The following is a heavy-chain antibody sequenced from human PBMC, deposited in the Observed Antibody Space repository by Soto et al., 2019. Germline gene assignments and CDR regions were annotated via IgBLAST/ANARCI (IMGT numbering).Heavy chain of an antibody. V-gene: IGHV1-69*01. Sequence: QVQLVQSGAEVKKPGSSVKVSCKASGGTFSSYAISWVRQAPGQGLEWMGGIIPIFGTANYAQRFQGRVTITADESTSTAYMELSSLRSEDTAVYYCARDCTDFGVVIGRSGWFDPWGQGTLVTVSS. J-gene: IGHJ5*02. CDR1: GGTFSSYA. CDR2: IIPIFGTA. D-gene: IGHD3-3*01. CDR3: ARDCTDFGVVIGRSGWFDP.